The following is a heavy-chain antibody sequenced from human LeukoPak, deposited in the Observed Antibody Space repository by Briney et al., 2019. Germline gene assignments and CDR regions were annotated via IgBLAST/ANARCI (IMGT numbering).Heavy chain of an antibody. Sequence: PSETLSLTCTVSDDSISSGYYWGWIRQPPGKGLEWIGSLYHTGSTYYNPSLKSRVTISIDTSKKQFSLRLSSVIAADTAVYYCARGVTMIGRLRFDPWGQGTLVTVSS. J-gene: IGHJ5*02. D-gene: IGHD3-22*01. CDR3: ARGVTMIGRLRFDP. CDR1: DDSISSGYY. V-gene: IGHV4-38-2*02. CDR2: LYHTGST.